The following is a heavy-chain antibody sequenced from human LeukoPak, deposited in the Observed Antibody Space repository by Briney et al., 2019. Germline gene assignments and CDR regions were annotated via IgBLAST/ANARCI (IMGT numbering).Heavy chain of an antibody. CDR2: ITQDGSEK. J-gene: IGHJ3*02. V-gene: IGHV3-7*01. Sequence: ITQDGSEKYYVDSVKGRFTISRDNATNSLYLQMNSLRAEDTAVYYCARHLVTAAGFDAFDIWGQGTMVTVSS. CDR3: ARHLVTAAGFDAFDI. D-gene: IGHD6-13*01.